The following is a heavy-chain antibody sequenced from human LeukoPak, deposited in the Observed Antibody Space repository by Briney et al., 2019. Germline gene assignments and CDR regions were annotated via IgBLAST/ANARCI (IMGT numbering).Heavy chain of an antibody. J-gene: IGHJ5*02. Sequence: GGSLRLSCAASGFTFDDYAMHWVRHAPGKGLEWVSGISWNSGSIGYADSVKGRFTISRDNAKNSLYLQMNSLRAEDTALYHCARDGDGSGSYHNWFDPWGQGTLVTVSS. CDR3: ARDGDGSGSYHNWFDP. CDR1: GFTFDDYA. CDR2: ISWNSGSI. V-gene: IGHV3-9*01. D-gene: IGHD3-10*01.